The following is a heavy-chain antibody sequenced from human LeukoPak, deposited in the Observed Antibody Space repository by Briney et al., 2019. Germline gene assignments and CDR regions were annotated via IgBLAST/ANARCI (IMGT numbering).Heavy chain of an antibody. CDR3: ARDLAVAGYFDY. D-gene: IGHD6-19*01. V-gene: IGHV3-66*01. Sequence: PGGSLRLSCAASGFTVSSNYMSWVRQAPGKGLEWVSVIYTGGDTYYADSLKGRFTISRDNSKNTLYLQMNSLRAEDTAVYYCARDLAVAGYFDYWGQGTLVTVSS. J-gene: IGHJ4*02. CDR1: GFTVSSNY. CDR2: IYTGGDT.